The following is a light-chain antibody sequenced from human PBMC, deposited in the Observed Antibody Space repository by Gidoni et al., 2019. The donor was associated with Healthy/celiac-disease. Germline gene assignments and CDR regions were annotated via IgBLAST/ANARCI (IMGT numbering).Light chain of an antibody. CDR2: GAS. CDR3: QQYGSSPYT. CDR1: QTVSSSY. V-gene: IGKV3-20*01. Sequence: EIVLTQSPGTLSLSPGESATLSCRASQTVSSSYLFWYQQKPGQAPRLLIYGASSRATGIPDRFSGSGSGTDFTLTISRLEPEDFAVYYCQQYGSSPYTFGQGTKLEIK. J-gene: IGKJ2*01.